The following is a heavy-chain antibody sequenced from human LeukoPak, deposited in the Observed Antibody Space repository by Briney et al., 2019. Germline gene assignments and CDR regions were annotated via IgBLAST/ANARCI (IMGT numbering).Heavy chain of an antibody. J-gene: IGHJ5*02. Sequence: ASVKVSCKASGYTFTGYYMHWVRQAPGQRLEWMGWINPNSGGTNYAQKPQGRVTMNRDTSIRKAYMELSRLRSDDTAVYYCARMKPGAPYNWFDPWGQGTLVTVSS. CDR1: GYTFTGYY. CDR2: INPNSGGT. CDR3: ARMKPGAPYNWFDP. V-gene: IGHV1-2*02.